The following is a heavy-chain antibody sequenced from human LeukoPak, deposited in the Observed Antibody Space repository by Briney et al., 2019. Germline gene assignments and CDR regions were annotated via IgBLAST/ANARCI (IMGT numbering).Heavy chain of an antibody. V-gene: IGHV3-23*01. CDR3: ANSGGSWYGDPIFDY. D-gene: IGHD2-15*01. CDR2: ISGSGGST. Sequence: GGSLRLSCAASGFTFSSYAMRWVRQAPGKGLEWVSAISGSGGSTYYADSVKGRFTISRDNSKNTLYLQMNSLRAADTAVYYCANSGGSWYGDPIFDYWGQGTLVTVSS. CDR1: GFTFSSYA. J-gene: IGHJ4*02.